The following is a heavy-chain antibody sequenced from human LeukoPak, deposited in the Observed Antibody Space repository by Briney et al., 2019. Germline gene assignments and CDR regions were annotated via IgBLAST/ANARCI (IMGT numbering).Heavy chain of an antibody. CDR1: GYTFTGYY. CDR2: INPNSGGT. J-gene: IGHJ4*02. Sequence: ASVKVSCKASGYTFTGYYMHWVRQAPGQGLEWMGWINPNSGGTNYAQKFQGRVTMTRDTSISTAYMELSRLRSDDTAVYYCARVGVGWTRSSSGWYLGYWGQGTLVTVSS. D-gene: IGHD6-19*01. CDR3: ARVGVGWTRSSSGWYLGY. V-gene: IGHV1-2*02.